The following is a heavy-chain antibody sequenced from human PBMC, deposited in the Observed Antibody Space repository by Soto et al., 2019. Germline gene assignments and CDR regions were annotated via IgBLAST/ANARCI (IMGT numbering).Heavy chain of an antibody. D-gene: IGHD3-22*01. V-gene: IGHV3-53*01. CDR3: ARGAVYYYDSSGYYYTPAPLDY. Sequence: PGGSLRLSCAASGFTVSSNYMSWVRQAPGKGLEWVSVIYSGGSTYYADSVKGRFTISRDNSKNTLYLQMNSLRAEDTAVYYCARGAVYYYDSSGYYYTPAPLDYWGQGTLVTVSS. J-gene: IGHJ4*02. CDR2: IYSGGST. CDR1: GFTVSSNY.